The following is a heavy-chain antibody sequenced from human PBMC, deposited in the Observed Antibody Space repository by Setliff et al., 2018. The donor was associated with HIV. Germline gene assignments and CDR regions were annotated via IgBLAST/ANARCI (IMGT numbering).Heavy chain of an antibody. CDR2: IYYSGSA. J-gene: IGHJ4*01. Sequence: SETLSLTCSVSGGSISGYYWSWIRQPPGKGLECIGYIYYSGSANYNPSLKGRVTISVDTSKNQFSLKLSSVTAADTAVYFCARGLSSSWRRLWGYWGQGIQVTVSS. CDR3: ARGLSSSWRRLWGY. D-gene: IGHD6-13*01. CDR1: GGSISGYY. V-gene: IGHV4-59*01.